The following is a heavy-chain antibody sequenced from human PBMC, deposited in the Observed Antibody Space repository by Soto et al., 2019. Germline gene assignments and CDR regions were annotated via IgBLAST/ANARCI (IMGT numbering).Heavy chain of an antibody. CDR2: IYHSGST. J-gene: IGHJ4*02. CDR1: GGYIRSGGYS. D-gene: IGHD4-17*01. CDR3: ARSMTTVTTNDY. V-gene: IGHV4-30-2*01. Sequence: SETLSLTCTVSGGYIRSGGYSWSWIRQPPGKGLEWIGYIYHSGSTYYNPSLKSRVTISVDRSKNQFSLKLSSVTAADTAVYYCARSMTTVTTNDYWGQGSLVTVSS.